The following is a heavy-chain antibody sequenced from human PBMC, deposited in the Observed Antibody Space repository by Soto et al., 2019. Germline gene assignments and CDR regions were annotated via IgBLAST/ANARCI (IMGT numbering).Heavy chain of an antibody. V-gene: IGHV5-10-1*01. CDR2: IAPADSYT. CDR3: AGRRAADKLYGMDV. J-gene: IGHJ6*02. CDR1: WYRFPDHL. Sequence: GGFLKSSCNGSWYRFPDHLVRGVRQMAGKGLEWMGHIAPADSYTNYSPSFQGHVTISADRSSSTAYVQWSSLKASDTAVYYCAGRRAADKLYGMDVWGQGTMVTVSS. D-gene: IGHD6-25*01.